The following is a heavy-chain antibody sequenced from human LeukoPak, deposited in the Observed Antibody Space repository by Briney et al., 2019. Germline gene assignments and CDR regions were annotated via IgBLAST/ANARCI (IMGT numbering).Heavy chain of an antibody. CDR2: IKQDGSEK. CDR3: ATYYYGSGSHFDY. V-gene: IGHV3-7*01. D-gene: IGHD3-10*01. CDR1: GFTFSSYA. J-gene: IGHJ4*02. Sequence: PGGSLRLSCAASGFTFSSYAMSWVRQAPGKGLEWVANIKQDGSEKYYVDSVKGRLTISRDNAKNSLYLQMNSLRAEDTAVYYCATYYYGSGSHFDYWGQGTLVTVSS.